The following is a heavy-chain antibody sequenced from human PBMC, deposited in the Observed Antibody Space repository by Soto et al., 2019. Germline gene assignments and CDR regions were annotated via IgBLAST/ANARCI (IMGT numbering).Heavy chain of an antibody. CDR2: IIPILGIA. CDR3: AREEGHCSGGSCYA. CDR1: GGTFSSYT. D-gene: IGHD2-15*01. Sequence: QVQLVQSGAEVQKPGSSVKVSCKASGGTFSSYTISWVRQAPGQGLEWMGRIIPILGIANYAQKFQGRVTITADKSTSTAYMELSSLRSEDTAVYYCAREEGHCSGGSCYAWGQGTLVTVSS. J-gene: IGHJ4*02. V-gene: IGHV1-69*08.